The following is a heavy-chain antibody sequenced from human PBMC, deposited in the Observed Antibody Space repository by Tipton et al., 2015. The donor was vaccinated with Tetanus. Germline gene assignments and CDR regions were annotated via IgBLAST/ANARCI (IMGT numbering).Heavy chain of an antibody. CDR1: GGSISSSNW. D-gene: IGHD2-15*01. J-gene: IGHJ6*02. CDR3: ARDCSSGGSCLYGMDV. CDR2: IYHSGST. V-gene: IGHV4-4*02. Sequence: SLRLSCAVSGGSISSSNWWSWVRQPPGKGLEWIGEIYHSGSTNYNPSLKSRVTISVDKSKNQFSLKLSSVTAADTAVYYCARDCSSGGSCLYGMDVWGQGTTVTVSS.